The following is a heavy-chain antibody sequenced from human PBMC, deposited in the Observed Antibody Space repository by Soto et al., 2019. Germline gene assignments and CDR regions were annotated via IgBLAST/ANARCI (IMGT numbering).Heavy chain of an antibody. D-gene: IGHD2-15*01. CDR2: ISAYNGNT. CDR3: AREHCSGGSCYLAGRYNWFDP. V-gene: IGHV1-18*01. CDR1: GYTFTGYG. Sequence: ASVKVSCKASGYTFTGYGISWVRQAPGQGLEWMGWISAYNGNTNYAQKLQGRVTMTTDTSTSTAYMELRSLRSDDTAVYYCAREHCSGGSCYLAGRYNWFDPWGQGTLVTVSS. J-gene: IGHJ5*02.